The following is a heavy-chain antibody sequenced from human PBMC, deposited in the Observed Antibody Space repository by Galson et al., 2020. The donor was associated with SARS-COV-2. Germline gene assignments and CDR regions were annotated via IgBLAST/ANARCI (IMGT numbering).Heavy chain of an antibody. D-gene: IGHD3-3*01. CDR2: IKSKTDGGTT. J-gene: IGHJ4*02. CDR1: GFTFSNAW. Sequence: GGSLRLSCAASGFTFSNAWMSWVRQAPGKGLEWVGRIKSKTDGGTTDYAAPVKGRFTIPRDDSKNTLYLQMNSLKTEDTAVYYCTTDLSWTTVFGVKPRLFDYCCQGTRVTVSS. V-gene: IGHV3-15*01. CDR3: TTDLSWTTVFGVKPRLFDY.